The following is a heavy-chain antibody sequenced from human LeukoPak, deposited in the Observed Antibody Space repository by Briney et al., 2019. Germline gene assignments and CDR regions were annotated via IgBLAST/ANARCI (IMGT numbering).Heavy chain of an antibody. V-gene: IGHV3-30*14. J-gene: IGHJ3*02. Sequence: SGGSLRLSCAASGFTFSSYAMHWVRQAPGKGLEWVAVISYDGSNKYYADSVKGRFTISRDNSKNTLYLQMNSLRAEDTAVYYCARISTTEAGAFDIWGQGTMVTVSS. CDR3: ARISTTEAGAFDI. CDR2: ISYDGSNK. D-gene: IGHD4-17*01. CDR1: GFTFSSYA.